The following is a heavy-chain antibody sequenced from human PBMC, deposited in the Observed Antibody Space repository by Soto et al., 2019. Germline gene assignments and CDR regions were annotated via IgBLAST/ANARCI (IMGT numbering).Heavy chain of an antibody. Sequence: QVQLVQSGAEVKKPGSSVKVSCKASGGTFSSYAISWVRQAPGQGLEWMGGIIPIFGTANYAQKFQGRVTITADKSTSTAYMELSSLRSEDTAVYYCARSGYLGVDYYYYGMDVWGQGTTVTVSS. CDR2: IIPIFGTA. CDR3: ARSGYLGVDYYYYGMDV. CDR1: GGTFSSYA. J-gene: IGHJ6*02. V-gene: IGHV1-69*06. D-gene: IGHD3-10*01.